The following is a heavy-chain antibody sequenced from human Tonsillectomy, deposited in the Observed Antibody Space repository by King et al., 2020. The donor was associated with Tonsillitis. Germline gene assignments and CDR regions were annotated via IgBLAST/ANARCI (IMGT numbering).Heavy chain of an antibody. D-gene: IGHD2-2*01. CDR2: ISGSGGST. CDR3: AKSVSPFIVVVPAAMGYYYYGMDV. V-gene: IGHV3-23*04. CDR1: GFTFSSYA. Sequence: QLVQSGGGLVQPGGSLRLSCAASGFTFSSYAMSWVRQAPGKGLEWVSAISGSGGSTYYADSVKGRFTISRDNSKNTLYLQMNSLRAEDTAVYYCAKSVSPFIVVVPAAMGYYYYGMDVWGHGTTVTVSS. J-gene: IGHJ6*02.